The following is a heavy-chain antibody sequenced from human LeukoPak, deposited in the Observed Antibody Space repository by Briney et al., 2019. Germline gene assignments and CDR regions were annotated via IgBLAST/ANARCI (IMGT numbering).Heavy chain of an antibody. CDR3: TRVRGHTYDDLVFDY. D-gene: IGHD1-1*01. CDR1: GFTFSSYW. Sequence: PGGSLRLSCAASGFTFSSYWMSWVRQAPGKGLEWVGFIRSKAYGGTTEYAASVKGRFTISRDDSKSIAYLQMNSLKTEDTAVYYCTRVRGHTYDDLVFDYWGQGTLVTVSS. J-gene: IGHJ4*02. V-gene: IGHV3-49*04. CDR2: IRSKAYGGTT.